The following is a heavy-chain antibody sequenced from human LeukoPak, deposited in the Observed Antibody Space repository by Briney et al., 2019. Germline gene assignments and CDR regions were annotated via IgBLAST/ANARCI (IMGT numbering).Heavy chain of an antibody. CDR2: ISGSGGST. Sequence: PGWSLTLSCAASGFTFSSYSMSCSRQAPVKGLEWVSAISGSGGSTYYADSVKGRFTISRDNSKNTLYLKMNSLRAEDTAVYYCEKDWLWLGVDVDYWGQGTLVTVSS. CDR1: GFTFSSYS. V-gene: IGHV3-23*01. D-gene: IGHD6-19*01. CDR3: EKDWLWLGVDVDY. J-gene: IGHJ4*02.